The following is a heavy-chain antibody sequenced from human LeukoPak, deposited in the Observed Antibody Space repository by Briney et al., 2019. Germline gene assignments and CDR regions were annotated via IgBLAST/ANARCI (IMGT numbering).Heavy chain of an antibody. CDR2: INGDGSAK. V-gene: IGHV3-7*01. D-gene: IGHD3-22*01. CDR1: GFTFNSYW. J-gene: IGHJ4*02. CDR3: ASSRASSGND. Sequence: PGGSLRLSCAASGFTFNSYWMSWVRQAPGKGLEWVANINGDGSAKYYVDSVKGRFTISRDNAKNLLYLEMNSLRVEGTAVYYCASSRASSGNDWGQGTLVAVSS.